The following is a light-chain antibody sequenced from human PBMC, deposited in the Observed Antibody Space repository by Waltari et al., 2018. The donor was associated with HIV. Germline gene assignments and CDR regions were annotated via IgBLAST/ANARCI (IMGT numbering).Light chain of an antibody. CDR3: SSYTSTYV. CDR2: DVS. CDR1: SSDVGGYNY. J-gene: IGLJ1*01. V-gene: IGLV2-14*01. Sequence: QSALTQPASVSGSPGQSIIISCTGTSSDVGGYNYVSWYQQHPGKAPKLMFYDVSNRPSGVSNRFSGSKSGNTASLTISELQAEDEADYYCSSYTSTYVFGTGTKVTVL.